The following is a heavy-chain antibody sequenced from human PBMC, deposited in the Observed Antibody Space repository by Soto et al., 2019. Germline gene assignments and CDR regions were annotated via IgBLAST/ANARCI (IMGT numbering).Heavy chain of an antibody. CDR1: GYTFTSYG. CDR3: AREVVRVAGTRWFDP. V-gene: IGHV1-18*01. Sequence: ASVKVSCTASGYTFTSYGISWVRQAPGQGLEWMGWISAYNGNTNYAQKLQGRVTMTTDTSTSTAYMELRSLRSDDTAVYYCAREVVRVAGTRWFDPWGQGTLVTVLL. D-gene: IGHD6-19*01. CDR2: ISAYNGNT. J-gene: IGHJ5*02.